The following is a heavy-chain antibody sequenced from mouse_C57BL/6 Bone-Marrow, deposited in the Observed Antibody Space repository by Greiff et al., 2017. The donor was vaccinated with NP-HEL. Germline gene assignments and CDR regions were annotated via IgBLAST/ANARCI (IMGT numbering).Heavy chain of an antibody. CDR2: IYPRSGNT. Sequence: QVQLQQSGAELARPGASVKLSCKASGYTFTSYGISWVKQRTGQGLEWIGEIYPRSGNTYYNEKFKGKATLTADKSSSTAYMEIRSLTSDDSAVYFCARWGLWLTSGFAYWGQGTLVTVSA. D-gene: IGHD4-1*01. V-gene: IGHV1-81*01. CDR3: ARWGLWLTSGFAY. J-gene: IGHJ3*01. CDR1: GYTFTSYG.